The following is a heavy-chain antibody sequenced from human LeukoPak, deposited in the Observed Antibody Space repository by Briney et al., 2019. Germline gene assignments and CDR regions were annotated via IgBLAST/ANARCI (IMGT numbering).Heavy chain of an antibody. V-gene: IGHV3-33*01. CDR2: IWYNGSNK. Sequence: GRSLRLSWAASGFTFSSYGTHWVRQAPGKGLEWVAGIWYNGSNKYYADSVKGRFSISRDNSKNTMYLQMNSLRAEDTAVYYCARDPRDILAGYPCFDYWGQGTLVTVSS. J-gene: IGHJ4*02. CDR1: GFTFSSYG. CDR3: ARDPRDILAGYPCFDY. D-gene: IGHD3-9*01.